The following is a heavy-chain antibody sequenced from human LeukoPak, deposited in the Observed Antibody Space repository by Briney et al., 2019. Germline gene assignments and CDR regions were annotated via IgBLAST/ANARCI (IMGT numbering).Heavy chain of an antibody. D-gene: IGHD3-3*01. J-gene: IGHJ4*02. CDR1: GFTFSSYS. Sequence: KPGGSLRLSCAASGFTFSSYSMNWVRQAPGKGLEWVSSISSSSSYIYYADSVKGRFTISRDNAKNSLYLQMNSLRAEDTAVYYCARDEGDFWIGYYFDYWGQGTLVTVSS. CDR2: ISSSSSYI. V-gene: IGHV3-21*01. CDR3: ARDEGDFWIGYYFDY.